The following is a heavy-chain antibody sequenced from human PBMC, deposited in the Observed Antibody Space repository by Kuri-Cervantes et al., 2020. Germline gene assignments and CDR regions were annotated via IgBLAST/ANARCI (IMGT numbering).Heavy chain of an antibody. Sequence: GSLRLSCAASGFTFSSYGMHWVRQAPGKGLEWVAVISYDGSNKYYADSVKGRFTISRDNSKNTLYLQMNSLRAEDTAVYYCARALGYSSSILDYWGQGTLVTVSS. CDR1: GFTFSSYG. V-gene: IGHV3-30*03. CDR3: ARALGYSSSILDY. J-gene: IGHJ4*02. CDR2: ISYDGSNK. D-gene: IGHD6-6*01.